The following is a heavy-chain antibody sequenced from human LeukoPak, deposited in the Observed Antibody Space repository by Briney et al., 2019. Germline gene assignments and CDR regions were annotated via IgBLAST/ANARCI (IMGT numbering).Heavy chain of an antibody. J-gene: IGHJ4*02. D-gene: IGHD5-12*01. V-gene: IGHV3-23*01. CDR1: GFAISNYA. CDR3: ANSPGVNGYDFFDS. Sequence: GRSLRLSCAASGFAISNYAMSWVSQAPGNGLELVSTITGDGGSTYYADSVMGRFTISSDNSKNTLYLQVNSLRVEDTAVYSCANSPGVNGYDFFDSWGQGSLVTVSS. CDR2: ITGDGGST.